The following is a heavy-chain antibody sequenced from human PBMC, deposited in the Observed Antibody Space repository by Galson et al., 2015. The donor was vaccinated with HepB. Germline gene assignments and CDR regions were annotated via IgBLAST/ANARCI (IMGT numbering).Heavy chain of an antibody. CDR2: IWYDGSNK. Sequence: SLRLSCAASGFTFSSYGMHWVRQAPGKGLEWVAVIWYDGSNKYYADSVKGRFTISRDNSKNTLYLQMNSLRAEDTAVYYCARDRSPRAPLDYWGQGTLVTVSS. V-gene: IGHV3-33*01. CDR1: GFTFSSYG. D-gene: IGHD1-14*01. J-gene: IGHJ4*02. CDR3: ARDRSPRAPLDY.